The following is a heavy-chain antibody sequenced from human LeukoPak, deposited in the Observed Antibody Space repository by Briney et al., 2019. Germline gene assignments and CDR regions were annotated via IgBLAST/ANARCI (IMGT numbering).Heavy chain of an antibody. CDR3: AREQYYYDSSGSFGY. D-gene: IGHD3-22*01. CDR1: GFTFSSYA. Sequence: GGSLRLSCAASGFTFSSYAMSWVRQAPGKGLEWVSVISGSGGSTYYADSVKGRFTISRDNSKNTLYLQMNSLRAEDTAVYYCAREQYYYDSSGSFGYWGQGTLVTVSS. CDR2: ISGSGGST. V-gene: IGHV3-23*01. J-gene: IGHJ4*02.